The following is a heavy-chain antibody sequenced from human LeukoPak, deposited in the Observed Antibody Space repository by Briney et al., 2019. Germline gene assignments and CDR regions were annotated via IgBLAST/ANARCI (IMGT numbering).Heavy chain of an antibody. CDR2: IRYQGSDK. J-gene: IGHJ4*02. V-gene: IGHV3-30*02. D-gene: IGHD4-17*01. Sequence: GGSLRLSCAASAFTFRSYGMHWVRQAPGKGLEWVAFIRYQGSDKYYAYSVKDRFTISRDNSKNTLYLQMNSLRAEDTAVYYCARDRSTVTTWVDYWGQGTLVTVSS. CDR3: ARDRSTVTTWVDY. CDR1: AFTFRSYG.